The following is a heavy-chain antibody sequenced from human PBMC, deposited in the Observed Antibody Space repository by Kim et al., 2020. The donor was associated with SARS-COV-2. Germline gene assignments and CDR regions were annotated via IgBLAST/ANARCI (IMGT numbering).Heavy chain of an antibody. Sequence: GGSLRLSCAASGFTFSSYSMNWVRQAPGKGLEWVSSISSSSSYIYYADSVKGRFTISRDNAKNSLYLQMNSLRAEDTAVYYCAQAIIRLAQGNRAWGQGTLVTVSS. CDR3: AQAIIRLAQGNRA. CDR1: GFTFSSYS. V-gene: IGHV3-21*01. D-gene: IGHD1-1*01. CDR2: ISSSSSYI. J-gene: IGHJ5*02.